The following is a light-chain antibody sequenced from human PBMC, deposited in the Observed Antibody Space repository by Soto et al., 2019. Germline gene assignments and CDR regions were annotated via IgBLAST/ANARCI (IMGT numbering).Light chain of an antibody. V-gene: IGKV1-39*01. CDR1: QSISSY. CDR2: AAS. J-gene: IGKJ4*01. Sequence: DIQMTQSPSSLPASVGDRLTITCRASQSISSYLNWYQQKPGKXPKXXIYAASSLQSGVPSRFSGSGSGTDFTLTISSLKPEDCATDECQQRYSTPLTFGGGTKVDNK. CDR3: QQRYSTPLT.